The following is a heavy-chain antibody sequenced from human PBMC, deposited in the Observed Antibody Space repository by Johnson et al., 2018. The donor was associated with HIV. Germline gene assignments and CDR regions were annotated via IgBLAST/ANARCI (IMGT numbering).Heavy chain of an antibody. CDR1: GFTFSSYW. CDR2: INQDGTEK. CDR3: TRARYSSSWYNGDAFDI. D-gene: IGHD6-13*01. V-gene: IGHV3-7*03. Sequence: VQLVESGGGLVQPGGSLRLSCAASGFTFSSYWMSWVRQAPGEGLEWVANINQDGTEKYYADSMRGRFTISRDNTKNSLYLQMNSLRAEDTALYYCTRARYSSSWYNGDAFDIWGQGTMVTVSS. J-gene: IGHJ3*02.